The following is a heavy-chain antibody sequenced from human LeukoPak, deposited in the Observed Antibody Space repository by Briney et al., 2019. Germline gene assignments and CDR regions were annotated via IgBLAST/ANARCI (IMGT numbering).Heavy chain of an antibody. Sequence: SETLSLTCAVYGGSFSGYYWSWIRLPPGKGLEWIGEINHSGSTNYNPSLKSRVTISVDTSKNQFSLKLSSVTAADTAVYYCARGRNYYDSSGYDIWGQGTMVTVSS. CDR3: ARGRNYYDSSGYDI. CDR1: GGSFSGYY. D-gene: IGHD3-22*01. CDR2: INHSGST. J-gene: IGHJ3*02. V-gene: IGHV4-34*01.